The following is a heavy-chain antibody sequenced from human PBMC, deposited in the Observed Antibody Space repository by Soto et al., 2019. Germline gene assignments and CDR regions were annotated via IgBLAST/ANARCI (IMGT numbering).Heavy chain of an antibody. V-gene: IGHV2-5*02. D-gene: IGHD2-2*01. J-gene: IGHJ4*02. CDR3: AHSGGKYCSSTSCYHYFDY. Sequence: QITLKESGPTLVKPTQTLTLTCTFSGFSLSTSGVGVGWIRQPPGKALEWLALIYWDDDKRYSPSLKSRLTITKDTSKNQVVITMTNMDPVDTATYYCAHSGGKYCSSTSCYHYFDYWGQGTLVTVSS. CDR2: IYWDDDK. CDR1: GFSLSTSGVG.